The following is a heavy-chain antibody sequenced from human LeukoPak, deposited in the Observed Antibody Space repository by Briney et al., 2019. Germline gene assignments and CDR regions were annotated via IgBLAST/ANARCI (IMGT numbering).Heavy chain of an antibody. CDR1: GFTFSSYA. J-gene: IGHJ2*01. CDR3: AKGGLLGWRWYFDL. Sequence: GGSLRPSCAASGFTFSSYAMSWVRQAPGKGLEWVSAISGSGGSTYYADSVKGRFTISRDNSKNTLYLQMNSLRAEDTAVYYCAKGGLLGWRWYFDLWGRGTLVTVSS. D-gene: IGHD5-24*01. V-gene: IGHV3-23*01. CDR2: ISGSGGST.